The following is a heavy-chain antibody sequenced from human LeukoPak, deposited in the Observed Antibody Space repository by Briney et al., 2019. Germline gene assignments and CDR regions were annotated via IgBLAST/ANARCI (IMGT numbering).Heavy chain of an antibody. CDR1: GFTFSSYA. CDR2: ISYDGSNK. CDR3: ARDGEYCSGGSCYDY. D-gene: IGHD2-15*01. Sequence: PGRSLRLSCAASGFTFSSYAMHWVRQAPGKGLDWVAVISYDGSNKYYADSVKGRFTISRDNSKNTLYLQMNSLRAEDTAVYYCARDGEYCSGGSCYDYWGQGTLVTVSS. V-gene: IGHV3-30*04. J-gene: IGHJ4*02.